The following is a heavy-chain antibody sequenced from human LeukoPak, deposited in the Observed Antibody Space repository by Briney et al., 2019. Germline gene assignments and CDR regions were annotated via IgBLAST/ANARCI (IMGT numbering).Heavy chain of an antibody. CDR2: VRNNPNGYTT. J-gene: IGHJ4*02. CDR1: GCSYSGAY. D-gene: IGHD2-8*01. CDR3: TRVGHGDSFHS. V-gene: IGHV3-72*01. Sequence: GGSLRLSCAASGCSYSGAYMDWVRQAPGKGLEWVGRVRNNPNGYTTDYAASVKGRFTISRDDSENSMYLQMNSLKTEDTAVYYCTRVGHGDSFHSWGQGTLVTVSS.